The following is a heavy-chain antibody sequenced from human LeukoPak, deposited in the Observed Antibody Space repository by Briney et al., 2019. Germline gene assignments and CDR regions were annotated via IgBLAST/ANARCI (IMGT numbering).Heavy chain of an antibody. D-gene: IGHD6-19*01. V-gene: IGHV3-21*01. CDR2: ISSSSSYI. Sequence: PGGSLRLSCAASGFTFSSYSMNWVRQAPGKGLEWVSSISSSSSYIYYADSVKGRFTISRDNAKNSLYLQMNSLRAEDTAVYYCAKFSQWLVEFDYWGQGTLVTVSS. CDR3: AKFSQWLVEFDY. J-gene: IGHJ4*02. CDR1: GFTFSSYS.